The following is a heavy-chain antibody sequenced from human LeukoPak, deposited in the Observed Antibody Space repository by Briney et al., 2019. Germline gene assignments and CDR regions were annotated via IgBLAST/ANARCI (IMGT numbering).Heavy chain of an antibody. D-gene: IGHD4-17*01. CDR2: IILIFGTV. Sequence: SSVKVSCKASGGTFSSYAISWVRQAPGQGLEWMGMIILIFGTVNYAQKFQGRVTITTDKSTSTAYMELSSLRSEDTAVYYCAKATVTTLGFDYWGQGTLVTVSS. CDR1: GGTFSSYA. CDR3: AKATVTTLGFDY. J-gene: IGHJ4*02. V-gene: IGHV1-69*05.